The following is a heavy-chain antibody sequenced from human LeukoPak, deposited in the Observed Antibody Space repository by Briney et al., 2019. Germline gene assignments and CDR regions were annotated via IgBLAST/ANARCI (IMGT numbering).Heavy chain of an antibody. V-gene: IGHV3-23*01. Sequence: PGGSLRLSCAASGFTFTTYAMSWVRQAPGKGLEWVSATSGSGGRTYYADSVKGGFTISRDSSKNTLYLQMNSLRAEDTAVYYCARVDRRQHDGYNEWWGQGTLVTVSS. D-gene: IGHD5-24*01. CDR3: ARVDRRQHDGYNEW. CDR2: TSGSGGRT. J-gene: IGHJ4*02. CDR1: GFTFTTYA.